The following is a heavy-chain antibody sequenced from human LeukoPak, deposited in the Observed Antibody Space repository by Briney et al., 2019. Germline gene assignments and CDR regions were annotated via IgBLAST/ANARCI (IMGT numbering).Heavy chain of an antibody. CDR3: ARGTPSYYYDSSGYTPWFQH. D-gene: IGHD3-22*01. J-gene: IGHJ1*01. CDR2: ISSSSTTI. V-gene: IGHV3-48*03. CDR1: GFSFISYE. Sequence: PGGSLRLSCAASGFSFISYEMNWVRQAPGKGLEWVSYISSSSTTIYYADSVKGRFTISRDNSKNTLYLQMNSLRAEDTAVYYCARGTPSYYYDSSGYTPWFQHWGQGTLVTVSS.